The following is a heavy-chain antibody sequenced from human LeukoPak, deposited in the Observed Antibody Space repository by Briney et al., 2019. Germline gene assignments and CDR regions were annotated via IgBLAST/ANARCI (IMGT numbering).Heavy chain of an antibody. Sequence: SETLSLTCAVYGGSFSGYYWSWIRQPPGKGLEWIGEINHSGSTNYNPSLKSRVTISVDTSKNQFSLKLSSVTAADTAVYYCARVTPYDILTGYRGIWFDPWGQGTLVTVSS. V-gene: IGHV4-34*01. CDR1: GGSFSGYY. D-gene: IGHD3-9*01. J-gene: IGHJ5*02. CDR2: INHSGST. CDR3: ARVTPYDILTGYRGIWFDP.